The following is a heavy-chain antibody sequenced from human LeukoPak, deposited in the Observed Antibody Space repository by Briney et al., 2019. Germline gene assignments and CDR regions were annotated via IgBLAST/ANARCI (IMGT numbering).Heavy chain of an antibody. Sequence: PGGSLRLSCAASGFTFSSYWMSWVRQAPGKGLEWVANIKQDGSEKSYVDSVKGRFTISRDNAKNSLYLQMNSLGAEDTAVYYCARGGYSSSWPPYYYYYYMDVWGKGTTVTVSS. D-gene: IGHD6-13*01. CDR3: ARGGYSSSWPPYYYYYYMDV. V-gene: IGHV3-7*01. J-gene: IGHJ6*03. CDR1: GFTFSSYW. CDR2: IKQDGSEK.